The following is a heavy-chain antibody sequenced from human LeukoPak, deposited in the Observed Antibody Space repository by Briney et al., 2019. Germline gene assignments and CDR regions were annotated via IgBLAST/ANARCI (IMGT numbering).Heavy chain of an antibody. J-gene: IGHJ4*02. CDR2: ISYDGSNK. V-gene: IGHV3-30*14. D-gene: IGHD1-26*01. CDR3: ARGVPTLGCFDY. CDR1: GFTFSSYA. Sequence: GGSLRLSCAASGFTFSSYAMHWVRQAPGKGLEWVAVISYDGSNKYYADSVKGRFTISRDNSKNTLYLQMNSLRAEDTAMYYCARGVPTLGCFDYWGQGALVTVSS.